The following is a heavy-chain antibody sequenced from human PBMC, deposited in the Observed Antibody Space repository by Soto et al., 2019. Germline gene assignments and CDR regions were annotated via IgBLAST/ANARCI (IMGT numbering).Heavy chain of an antibody. CDR2: INWNGGST. V-gene: IGHV3-20*04. CDR3: ARDPPRGSGFDLGWFDP. CDR1: GFTFDDYG. Sequence: EVQLVESGGGVVRPGGSLRLSCAASGFTFDDYGMSWVRQAPGKGLEWVSGINWNGGSTGYADSVKGRFTISRDNAKNSMYLQMNSLRAEDTALYYCARDPPRGSGFDLGWFDPWGQGTLVTVSS. D-gene: IGHD6-19*01. J-gene: IGHJ5*02.